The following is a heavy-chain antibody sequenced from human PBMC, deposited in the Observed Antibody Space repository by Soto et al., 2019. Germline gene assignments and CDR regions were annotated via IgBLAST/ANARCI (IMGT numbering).Heavy chain of an antibody. Sequence: QVQLQESGPGLVKPSQTLSLTCTVSGGSISSGGYYWSWIRQHPGKGLEWIGYIYYNGSTYYNPSLKSRVTLSVDTSKNQFSLKLSSVTAADTAVYYCARSRVGYGVAYWGQGTLVTVSS. D-gene: IGHD4-17*01. J-gene: IGHJ4*02. CDR2: IYYNGST. CDR1: GGSISSGGYY. CDR3: ARSRVGYGVAY. V-gene: IGHV4-31*03.